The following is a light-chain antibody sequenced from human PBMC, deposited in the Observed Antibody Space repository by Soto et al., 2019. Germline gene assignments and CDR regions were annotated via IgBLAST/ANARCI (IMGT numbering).Light chain of an antibody. J-gene: IGLJ2*01. Sequence: QSALTQPASVSASPGQSITISCAGTSSDIGSYNFVSWYQQHAGEAPKLVIYEVRNRPSGVSSRFSGSKSGNTASLTISGVRAEDEAHYYCSLYSPSDTLLLFGGGTKVTVL. CDR2: EVR. CDR3: SLYSPSDTLLL. V-gene: IGLV2-14*01. CDR1: SSDIGSYNF.